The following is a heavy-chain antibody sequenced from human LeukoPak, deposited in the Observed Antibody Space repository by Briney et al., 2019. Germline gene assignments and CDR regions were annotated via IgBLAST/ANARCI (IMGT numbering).Heavy chain of an antibody. D-gene: IGHD3-16*02. CDR1: GFTFSSYA. CDR2: ISSGGVST. V-gene: IGHV3-23*01. J-gene: IGHJ4*02. Sequence: GESLRLSCAASGFTFSSYAMSWVRQAPGEGLEWVSSISSGGVSTYYADSVKGRFTISRDNSKNMLYLQMNSLRAEDTALYYCARGLRIVDSWGQGTLVTASS. CDR3: ARGLRIVDS.